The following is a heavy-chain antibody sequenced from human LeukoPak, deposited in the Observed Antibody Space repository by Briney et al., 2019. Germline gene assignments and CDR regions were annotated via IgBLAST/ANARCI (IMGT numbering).Heavy chain of an antibody. V-gene: IGHV1-45*02. D-gene: IGHD2-2*01. J-gene: IGHJ6*02. CDR1: GYTFTYRY. CDR3: ASFPLPYCSSTSCYGMDV. CDR2: ITPFNGNT. Sequence: ASVKVSCKASGYTFTYRYLHWVRQAPGQALEWMGWITPFNGNTNYAQKFQDRVTITRDRSMSTAYMELSSLRSEDTAVYYCASFPLPYCSSTSCYGMDVWGQGTTVTVSS.